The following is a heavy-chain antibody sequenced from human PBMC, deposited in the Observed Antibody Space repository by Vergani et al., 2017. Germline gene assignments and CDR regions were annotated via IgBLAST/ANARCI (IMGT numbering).Heavy chain of an antibody. V-gene: IGHV3-11*05. J-gene: IGHJ2*01. CDR3: ARDEGEEVVPAAMRCYFDL. Sequence: QVQLVESGGGLVKPGGSLRLSCAASGFTFSDYYMSWIRQAPGKGLEWVSYISSSSSYTNYAYSVKGRFIISRDNAKNSLYLQMNSLMAEDTAVYYCARDEGEEVVPAAMRCYFDLWGRGTLVTVSS. D-gene: IGHD2-2*01. CDR1: GFTFSDYY. CDR2: ISSSSSYT.